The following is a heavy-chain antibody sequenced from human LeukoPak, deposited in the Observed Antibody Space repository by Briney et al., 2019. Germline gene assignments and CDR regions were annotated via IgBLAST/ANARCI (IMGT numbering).Heavy chain of an antibody. Sequence: GESLKISCKGSGYSFTSYWIGWVRQMPGKGLEWMGIIYPGDPDTRYSPSFQGQVTISADKSISTAYLQWSSLKASDTAMYYCARLQYYYDSSGYSAESYFDYWGQGTLVTVSS. V-gene: IGHV5-51*01. D-gene: IGHD3-22*01. CDR2: IYPGDPDT. J-gene: IGHJ4*02. CDR1: GYSFTSYW. CDR3: ARLQYYYDSSGYSAESYFDY.